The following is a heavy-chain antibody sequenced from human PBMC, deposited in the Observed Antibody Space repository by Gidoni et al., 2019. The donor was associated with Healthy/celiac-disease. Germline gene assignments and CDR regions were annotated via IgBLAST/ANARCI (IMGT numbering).Heavy chain of an antibody. CDR3: ARSIVATIAYYYYGMDV. J-gene: IGHJ6*02. V-gene: IGHV1-69*01. CDR2: IIPIFGTA. CDR1: GGPFSSYA. Sequence: QVQLVQSGAEVKKTGASVKVSCKASGGPFSSYAISWVRQAPGQGLEWMGGIIPIFGTANYAQKFQGRVTITADESTSTAYMELSSLRSEDTAVYYCARSIVATIAYYYYGMDVWGQGTTVTVSS. D-gene: IGHD5-12*01.